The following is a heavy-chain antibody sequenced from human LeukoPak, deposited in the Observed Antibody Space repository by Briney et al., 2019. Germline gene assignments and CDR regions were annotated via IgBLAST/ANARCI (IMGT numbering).Heavy chain of an antibody. D-gene: IGHD3-10*01. CDR2: IWYDGSNK. Sequence: PGGSLRLSCAASGFTFSSYGMHWVRQAPGKGLEWVAVIWYDGSNKYYADSVKGRFTISRDNSKNTLYLQMNSLRAEDTAVYYCARDDYYGKTTYYYYGMDVWGQGTTATVSS. CDR1: GFTFSSYG. V-gene: IGHV3-33*01. J-gene: IGHJ6*02. CDR3: ARDDYYGKTTYYYYGMDV.